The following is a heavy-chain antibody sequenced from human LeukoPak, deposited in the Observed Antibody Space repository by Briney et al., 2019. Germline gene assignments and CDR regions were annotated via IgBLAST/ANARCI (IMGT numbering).Heavy chain of an antibody. CDR3: ARGDTFGGNGDY. J-gene: IGHJ4*02. CDR2: ISPYNGNT. Sequence: ASVKVSCKASGYTFTSYGISWARQAPGQGLEWMGWISPYNGNTDSAQRLQGRVTMTTDTSTSTAYMELRSLRSDDTAVYYCARGDTFGGNGDYWGQGTLVTVSS. D-gene: IGHD3-16*01. V-gene: IGHV1-18*01. CDR1: GYTFTSYG.